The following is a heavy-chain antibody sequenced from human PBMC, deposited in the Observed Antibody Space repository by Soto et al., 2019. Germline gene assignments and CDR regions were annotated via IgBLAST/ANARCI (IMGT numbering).Heavy chain of an antibody. D-gene: IGHD2-8*02. V-gene: IGHV4-4*02. Sequence: QVQLQESGPGLVKPSGTLSLTCAVSGDSINSSNWWSWVRQPPGKGLEWIGEIYHSGTINYNPSLKSRISKSLDKSKNQFSLKLNSVTAADTAVYFCASSKRPTVLVDYWGQGALVTVSS. CDR3: ASSKRPTVLVDY. CDR2: IYHSGTI. CDR1: GDSINSSNW. J-gene: IGHJ4*02.